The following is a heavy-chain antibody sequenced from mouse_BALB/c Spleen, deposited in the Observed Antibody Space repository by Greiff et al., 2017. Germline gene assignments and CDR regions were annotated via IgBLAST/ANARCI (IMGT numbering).Heavy chain of an antibody. CDR3: ARNFGDYGRYFDV. Sequence: QVQLQQSGPGLVQPSQSLSITCTVSGFSLTSYGVHWVRQSPGKGLEWLGVIWSGGSTDYNAAFISRLSISKDNSKIQVFFKMNSLQADDTAIYYCARNFGDYGRYFDVWGAGTTVTVSA. CDR2: IWSGGST. J-gene: IGHJ1*01. CDR1: GFSLTSYG. D-gene: IGHD1-1*02. V-gene: IGHV2-4-1*01.